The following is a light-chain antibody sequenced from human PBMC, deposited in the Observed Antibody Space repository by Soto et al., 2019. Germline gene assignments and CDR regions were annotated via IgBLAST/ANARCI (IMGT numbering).Light chain of an antibody. V-gene: IGLV2-14*01. CDR1: SRDVGGSNY. CDR2: EVS. CDR3: SSPTSSNTLEV. Sequence: QSALIQPASVSGSPGQSITISCTGTSRDVGGSNYVSWYQHHPHRAPKLLIYEVSYRPSGVSSRFSCSKSGNTASLTISGLQAEHEADYNSSSPTSSNTLEVFGVGTKVTVL. J-gene: IGLJ1*01.